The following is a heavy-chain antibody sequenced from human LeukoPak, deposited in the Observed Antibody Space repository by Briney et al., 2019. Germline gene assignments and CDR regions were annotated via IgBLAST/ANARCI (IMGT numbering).Heavy chain of an antibody. D-gene: IGHD4-17*01. CDR1: GYTFTGYY. Sequence: ASVKVSCKASGYTFTGYYMHWVRQAPGQGLEWMGWINPNSGGTNYAQKFQGWVTMTRDTPISTAYMELSRLRSDDTAVYYCARSGTVTTFYNDAFDIWGQGTMVTVSS. CDR2: INPNSGGT. J-gene: IGHJ3*02. V-gene: IGHV1-2*04. CDR3: ARSGTVTTFYNDAFDI.